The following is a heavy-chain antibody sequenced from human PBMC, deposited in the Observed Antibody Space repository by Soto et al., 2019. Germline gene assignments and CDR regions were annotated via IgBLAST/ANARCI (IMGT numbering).Heavy chain of an antibody. CDR2: IWYDGSNK. CDR3: ARDREMATILFDY. Sequence: GGSLRLSCAASGFTFSSYGMHWVRQAPGKGLEWVAVIWYDGSNKYYADSVKGRFTISRDNSKNTLYLQMNSLRAEDTAVYYCARDREMATILFDYWGQGTLVTVSS. V-gene: IGHV3-33*01. D-gene: IGHD5-12*01. J-gene: IGHJ4*02. CDR1: GFTFSSYG.